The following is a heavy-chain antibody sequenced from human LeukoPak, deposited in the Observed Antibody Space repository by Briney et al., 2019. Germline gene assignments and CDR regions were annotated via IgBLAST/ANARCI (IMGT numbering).Heavy chain of an antibody. V-gene: IGHV1-69*01. Sequence: SVKVSCKASGGTLSSYAISWVRQAPGQGLEWMGGIIPIFGTANYAQKFRGRVTITADESTSTAYMELSSLRSEDTAVYYCASPRTDGSGSYSFFHPIDYWGQGTLVTVSS. J-gene: IGHJ4*02. CDR3: ASPRTDGSGSYSFFHPIDY. D-gene: IGHD3-10*01. CDR1: GGTLSSYA. CDR2: IIPIFGTA.